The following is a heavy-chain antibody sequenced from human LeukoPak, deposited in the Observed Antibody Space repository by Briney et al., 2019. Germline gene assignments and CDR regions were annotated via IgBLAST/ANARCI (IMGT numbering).Heavy chain of an antibody. D-gene: IGHD3-16*01. J-gene: IGHJ4*02. CDR3: ARGVIFIRHFDY. V-gene: IGHV1-69*04. CDR1: GGTFSSYA. Sequence: ASVKVSCKASGGTFSSYAISWVRQAPGQGLEWMGRIIPILGIANYAQKFQGRVTITADKSTSTAYMELSSLRSEDTAVYYCARGVIFIRHFDYWGQGTLVTVSS. CDR2: IIPILGIA.